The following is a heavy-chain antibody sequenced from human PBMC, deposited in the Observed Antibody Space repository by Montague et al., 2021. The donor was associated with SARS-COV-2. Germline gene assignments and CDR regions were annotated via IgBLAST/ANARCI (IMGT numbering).Heavy chain of an antibody. CDR2: IRTTGHT. J-gene: IGHJ1*01. CDR1: GASISTGIYY. Sequence: TLSLTCTVSGASISTGIYYWSWIRQPAGKGLEWIGRIRTTGHTDYNSSLKSRVFMSVDTSTNQFSLSLTSVTAADTAVYFCARFGGRTLEFDLWGQGTLVTVSS. V-gene: IGHV4-61*02. CDR3: ARFGGRTLEFDL. D-gene: IGHD3-10*01.